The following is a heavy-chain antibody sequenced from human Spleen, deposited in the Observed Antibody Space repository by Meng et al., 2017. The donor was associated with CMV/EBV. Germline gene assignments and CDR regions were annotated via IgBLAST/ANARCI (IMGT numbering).Heavy chain of an antibody. D-gene: IGHD1-26*01. CDR3: AVLRATTYFDF. CDR1: GFTFNTYD. J-gene: IGHJ4*02. CDR2: IRYDESAK. V-gene: IGHV3-30*02. Sequence: GESLKISCAASGFTFNTYDMHWVRQAPGKGLEWVTFIRYDESAKYYADSVKGRFTISRDNSKNTLYLQMDSLRAEDTALYYCAVLRATTYFDFWGQGTLVTVSS.